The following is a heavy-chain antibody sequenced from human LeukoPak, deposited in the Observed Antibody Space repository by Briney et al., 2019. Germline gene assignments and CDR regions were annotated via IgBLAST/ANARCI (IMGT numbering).Heavy chain of an antibody. V-gene: IGHV3-30*02. CDR2: IRYDGSNK. CDR3: ANPTGPAVLIDY. Sequence: QSGGSLRLSCAASGFTFSSYGMHWVRQAPGKGLEWVAFIRYDGSNKYYADSVKGRFTISRDNSKNTLYLQMNSLRAEDTAVYYCANPTGPAVLIDYWGQGTLVTVSS. CDR1: GFTFSSYG. D-gene: IGHD2-2*01. J-gene: IGHJ4*02.